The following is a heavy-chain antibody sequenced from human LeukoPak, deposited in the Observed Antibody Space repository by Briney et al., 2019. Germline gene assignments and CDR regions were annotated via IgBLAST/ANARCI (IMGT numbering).Heavy chain of an antibody. V-gene: IGHV1-46*01. Sequence: ASVKVSCKASGYTFTSYYMHWVRQAPGQGLEWMGIINPSGGSTSYAQKFQGRVTMTRDTSTSTVSMELSSLRSEDTAVYYCARDAQPTDILTGYFAYWGQGTLVTVSS. CDR1: GYTFTSYY. D-gene: IGHD3-9*01. CDR2: INPSGGST. CDR3: ARDAQPTDILTGYFAY. J-gene: IGHJ4*02.